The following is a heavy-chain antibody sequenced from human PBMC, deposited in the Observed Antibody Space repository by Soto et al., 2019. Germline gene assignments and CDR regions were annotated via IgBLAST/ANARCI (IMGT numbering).Heavy chain of an antibody. J-gene: IGHJ4*02. D-gene: IGHD3-10*01. CDR2: VNPIVSMS. CDR3: ARGRHVWFGELLIGY. Sequence: SVKVSCKASGDTFNFYSINWVRQAPGLGLEWMGRVNPIVSMSNYAQKFQGRVTMTADKSTSTVYMELSSLRSEDTAVYYCARGRHVWFGELLIGYWGQGTLVTVSS. V-gene: IGHV1-69*04. CDR1: GDTFNFYS.